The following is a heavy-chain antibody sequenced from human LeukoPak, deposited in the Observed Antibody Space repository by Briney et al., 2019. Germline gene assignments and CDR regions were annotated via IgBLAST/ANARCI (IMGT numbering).Heavy chain of an antibody. CDR3: AKGGYSSSWTFDY. V-gene: IGHV3-30*18. J-gene: IGHJ4*02. D-gene: IGHD6-6*01. Sequence: GGSLRLSSAASGFTFSSYGMHWVRQAPGKGLEWVAVISYDGSNKYYADSVKGRFTISRDNSKNTLYLQMNSLRAEDTAVYYCAKGGYSSSWTFDYWGQGTLVTVSS. CDR1: GFTFSSYG. CDR2: ISYDGSNK.